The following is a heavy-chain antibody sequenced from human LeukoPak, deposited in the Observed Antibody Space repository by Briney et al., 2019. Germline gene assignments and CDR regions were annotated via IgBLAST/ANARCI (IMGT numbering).Heavy chain of an antibody. Sequence: GGSLRLSCAASGFTFDGYGMSWVRQAPGKGLEWVAVISYDGSNKYYADSVKGRFTISRDNSKNTLYLQMNSLRAEDTAVYYCARDRIGSGPFDYWGQGTLVTVSS. CDR2: ISYDGSNK. CDR3: ARDRIGSGPFDY. CDR1: GFTFDGYG. D-gene: IGHD6-25*01. J-gene: IGHJ4*02. V-gene: IGHV3-30*03.